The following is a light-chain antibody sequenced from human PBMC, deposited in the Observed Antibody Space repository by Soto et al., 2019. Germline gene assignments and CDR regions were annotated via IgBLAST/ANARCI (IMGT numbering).Light chain of an antibody. CDR2: SAS. J-gene: IGKJ4*01. Sequence: DIQMTQSHSTLSASVGDTVTITFRASQALSNYLAWYQQKPGKAPDLLIYSASTLQSGVPSRFSGSGSETEFSLTIRALQPEDFATYYCQQLSRYPLTFGGGTKVDIK. CDR3: QQLSRYPLT. V-gene: IGKV1-9*01. CDR1: QALSNY.